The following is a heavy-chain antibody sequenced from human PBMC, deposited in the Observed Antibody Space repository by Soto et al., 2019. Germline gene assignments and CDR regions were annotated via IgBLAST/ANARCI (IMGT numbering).Heavy chain of an antibody. CDR3: ARALDSSGWYGDDAFDI. V-gene: IGHV4-4*07. D-gene: IGHD6-19*01. CDR2: MSSSGVT. J-gene: IGHJ3*02. CDR1: GGSISNKY. Sequence: SETLSLTCTVSGGSISNKYWSWIRQPAGKGLEWIGRMSSSGVTNYSPSFKSRVTMSVDMSKNQFSLKPSSVTATDAAVYYCARALDSSGWYGDDAFDIWGQGTMVTVSS.